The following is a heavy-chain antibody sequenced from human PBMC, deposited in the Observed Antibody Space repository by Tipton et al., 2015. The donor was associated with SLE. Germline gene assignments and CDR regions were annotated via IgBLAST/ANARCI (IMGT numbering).Heavy chain of an antibody. V-gene: IGHV4-4*07. D-gene: IGHD3-16*01. CDR2: IYTSGST. CDR1: GGSISNYY. J-gene: IGHJ5*02. Sequence: TLSLTCTVSGGSISNYYWSWIRQPAGKGLEWIGRIYTSGSTNYNPSLTSRVTMSVDTSKNQFSLKLSSVTAADTAVYYCAGAVTFGGVRVWFDPWGQGTLVTVSS. CDR3: AGAVTFGGVRVWFDP.